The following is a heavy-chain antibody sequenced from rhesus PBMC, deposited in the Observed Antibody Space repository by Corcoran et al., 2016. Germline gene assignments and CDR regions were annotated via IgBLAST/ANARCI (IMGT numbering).Heavy chain of an antibody. CDR2: SFGGSGTT. J-gene: IGHJ4*01. V-gene: IGHV4-173*01. CDR1: GGSICSHP. CDR3: ARGCAGSGCPLVSIDY. D-gene: IGHD2-21*01. Sequence: QLQLQESGPGLVTSSETLYLTCAVSGGSICSHPWPWIRQPPGKGLVWIGRSFGGSGTTDYNPSLKSRVTFSTDTSKNQFSLKLSSVTAADTAVYYCARGCAGSGCPLVSIDYWGQGVLVTVSS.